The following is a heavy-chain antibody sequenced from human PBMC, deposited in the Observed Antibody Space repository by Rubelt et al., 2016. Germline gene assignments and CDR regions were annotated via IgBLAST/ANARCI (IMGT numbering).Heavy chain of an antibody. J-gene: IGHJ4*02. D-gene: IGHD2-2*01. CDR2: IGGSGGST. CDR3: AKGPRIVPAAFYFDY. Sequence: QATGEGLEWVSFIGGSGGSTNYADSVKGRFTISRDNSNNTLYMQMNSLRAEDTAVYYFAKGPRIVPAAFYFDYWGQGTLVTVSS. V-gene: IGHV3-23*01.